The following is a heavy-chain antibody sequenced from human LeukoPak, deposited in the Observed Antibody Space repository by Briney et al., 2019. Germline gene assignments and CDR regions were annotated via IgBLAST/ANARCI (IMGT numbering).Heavy chain of an antibody. CDR2: IYYSGST. D-gene: IGHD6-13*01. J-gene: IGHJ6*02. CDR3: ASQIAAGGSHYYYYYGMDV. CDR1: GGSISSYY. V-gene: IGHV4-59*08. Sequence: SETLSLTGTVSGGSISSYYWSWIRQPPGKGLEWIGYIYYSGSTNYNPSLKSRVTISVDTSKDQFSLKLSSVTAADTAVYYCASQIAAGGSHYYYYYGMDVWGQGTTVTVSS.